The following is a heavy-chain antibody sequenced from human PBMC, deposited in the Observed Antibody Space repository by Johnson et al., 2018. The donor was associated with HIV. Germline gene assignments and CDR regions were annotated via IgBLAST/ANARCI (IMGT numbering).Heavy chain of an antibody. CDR3: AREPGSSSRLGAFDI. CDR1: GFTVSSNY. V-gene: IGHV3-66*02. CDR2: IYSGGST. D-gene: IGHD6-13*01. J-gene: IGHJ3*02. Sequence: EVQLVESGGGVVQPGRSLRLSCAASGFTVSSNYMSWVRQAPGKGLEWVSIIYSGGSTYYADSVKGRFTISRDNSKNTLYLQMNSLRAEDTAVYYCAREPGSSSRLGAFDIWGQGTMVTVSS.